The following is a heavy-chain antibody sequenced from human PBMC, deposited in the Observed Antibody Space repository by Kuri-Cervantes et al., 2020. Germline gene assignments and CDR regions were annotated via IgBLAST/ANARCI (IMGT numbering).Heavy chain of an antibody. D-gene: IGHD1-26*01. J-gene: IGHJ4*02. CDR3: TTDRVSGSWGY. Sequence: LSLTCAASGFTFSNAWMSWVRQAPGKGLEWVGRIKSKTDGGTTDYAAPVKGRFTISRDDSKNTLYLQMNSLKTEDTAVYYCTTDRVSGSWGYWGQGNLVTVSS. CDR2: IKSKTDGGTT. CDR1: GFTFSNAW. V-gene: IGHV3-15*01.